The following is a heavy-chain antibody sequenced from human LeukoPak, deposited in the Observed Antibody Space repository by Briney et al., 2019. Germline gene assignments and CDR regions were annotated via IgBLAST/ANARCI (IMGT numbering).Heavy chain of an antibody. CDR2: ISAYNGNT. Sequence: VASVKVSCKASGGTFSIYAISWVRQAPGQGLEWMGWISAYNGNTNYAQKLQGRVTMTTDTSTSTAYMELRSLRSDDTAVYYCARDAVYSSGWSYYYYGMDVWGQGTTVTVSS. D-gene: IGHD6-19*01. CDR3: ARDAVYSSGWSYYYYGMDV. CDR1: GGTFSIYA. J-gene: IGHJ6*02. V-gene: IGHV1-18*01.